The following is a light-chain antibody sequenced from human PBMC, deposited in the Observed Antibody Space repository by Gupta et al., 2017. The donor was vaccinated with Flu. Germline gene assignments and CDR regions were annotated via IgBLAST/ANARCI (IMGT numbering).Light chain of an antibody. CDR1: SVFFDSNRSTY. CDR3: MQGYRCPYT. CDR2: RVS. Sequence: VPRGQPATTSSTSRSVFFDSNRSTYLHWFQLRPGQSPKLLIHRVSPRESGVPDRFSGSGSGTDFTLNISRLEAEDVGIYYCMQGYRCPYTFGQGTKLEIK. J-gene: IGKJ2*01. V-gene: IGKV2-30*01.